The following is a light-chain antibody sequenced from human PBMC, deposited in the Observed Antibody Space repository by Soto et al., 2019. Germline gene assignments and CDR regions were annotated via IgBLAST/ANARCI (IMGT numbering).Light chain of an antibody. CDR2: AAS. V-gene: IGKV3-20*01. J-gene: IGKJ1*01. Sequence: EIVLTQSPGTLSLSPGERATLTCRASQSISNSYLAWHQQKPGQAPRLLIYAASNRATGIPDRFSGSGSGTDFNLTINRLEPEDFAVYYCQQYGSSPRTFGQGTKVEIK. CDR3: QQYGSSPRT. CDR1: QSISNSY.